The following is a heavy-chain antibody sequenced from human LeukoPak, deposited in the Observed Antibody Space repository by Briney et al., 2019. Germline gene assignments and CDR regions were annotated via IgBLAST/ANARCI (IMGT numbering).Heavy chain of an antibody. Sequence: GGSLRLSCAASGFTFSHYAMSWVRQAPGMGLEWVSIITFNGGNTYYASVKGRFTISRDNSKNTLYLQMSSLRAEDTAVYYCARTHINGWCFDSWGQGTLVTVSS. CDR2: ITFNGGNT. CDR3: ARTHINGWCFDS. CDR1: GFTFSHYA. J-gene: IGHJ4*02. D-gene: IGHD6-19*01. V-gene: IGHV3-23*01.